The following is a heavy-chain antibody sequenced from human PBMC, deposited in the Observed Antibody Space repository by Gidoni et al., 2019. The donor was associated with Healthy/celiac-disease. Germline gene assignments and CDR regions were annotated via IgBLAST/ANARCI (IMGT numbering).Heavy chain of an antibody. CDR1: GFPFSRYS. D-gene: IGHD6-19*01. CDR2: ISSSSSYI. CDR3: AREIAVAGTDYYYYMDV. V-gene: IGHV3-21*01. J-gene: IGHJ6*03. Sequence: EVQLVESGGGLVKPGGSLRPSCAASGFPFSRYSMNWVRQAPGKGLEWVSSISSSSSYIYYADSVKGRFTISRDNAKNSLYLQMNSLRAEDTAVYYCAREIAVAGTDYYYYMDVWGKGTTVTVSS.